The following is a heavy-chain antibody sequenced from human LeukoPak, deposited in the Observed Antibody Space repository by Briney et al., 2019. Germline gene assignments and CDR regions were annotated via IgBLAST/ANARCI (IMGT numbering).Heavy chain of an antibody. CDR2: IYYSGST. CDR1: GGSISSYY. Sequence: SETLSLTCTVSGGSISSYYWSWIRQPPGKGLEWIGYIYYSGSTNYNPSLKSRVTISVDTSKNQFSLKLSSVTAADTAAYYCARTVGHDAFDIWGQGTMVTVSS. V-gene: IGHV4-59*01. J-gene: IGHJ3*02. CDR3: ARTVGHDAFDI.